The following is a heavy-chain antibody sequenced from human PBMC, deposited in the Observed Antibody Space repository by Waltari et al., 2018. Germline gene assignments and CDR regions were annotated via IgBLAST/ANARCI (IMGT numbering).Heavy chain of an antibody. J-gene: IGHJ5*02. Sequence: QVQLQESGPGLVKPSETLSLTCTVSGSSISSGYYWGWTRQPPGKGLEWIGSIYHSGSTYYNPSLKSRVTIAVDTSKNQFSLKLSSVTAADTAVYCCARIAYDFNWFDPWGQGTLVTVSS. V-gene: IGHV4-38-2*02. D-gene: IGHD3-3*01. CDR3: ARIAYDFNWFDP. CDR1: GSSISSGYY. CDR2: IYHSGST.